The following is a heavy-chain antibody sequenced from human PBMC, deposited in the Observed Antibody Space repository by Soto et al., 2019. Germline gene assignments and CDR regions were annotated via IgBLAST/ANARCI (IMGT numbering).Heavy chain of an antibody. Sequence: QVQLVQSGAEVKKPGSSVKVSCKASGGTLSTYGINWVRQAPGQGLEWMGGTIPNFDTAHYSQKCQDSMKITADESTSTVYMELSSLRSEDTAEYYCARDGGYCGYGYWFDYWGRGALVTVS. V-gene: IGHV1-69*01. CDR2: TIPNFDTA. J-gene: IGHJ4*02. CDR3: ARDGGYCGYGYWFDY. CDR1: GGTLSTYG. D-gene: IGHD5-12*01.